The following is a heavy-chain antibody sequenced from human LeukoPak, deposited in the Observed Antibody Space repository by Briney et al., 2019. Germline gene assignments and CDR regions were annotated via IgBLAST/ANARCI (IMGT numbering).Heavy chain of an antibody. CDR1: GGSISSYY. CDR3: ARGVPGSYTPRGYFDY. V-gene: IGHV4-4*07. Sequence: PSETLSLTCTVSGGSISSYYWSWIRQPAGKGLEWIGRIETSGNTNYKPSLKSRVTISVDTSKNQFSLKLTSVTAADTAVYYCARGVPGSYTPRGYFDYWGQGTLVTISS. D-gene: IGHD1-26*01. CDR2: IETSGNT. J-gene: IGHJ4*02.